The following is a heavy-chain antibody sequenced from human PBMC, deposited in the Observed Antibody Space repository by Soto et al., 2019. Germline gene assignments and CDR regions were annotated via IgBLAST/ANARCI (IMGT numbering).Heavy chain of an antibody. CDR2: ISGSGGST. Sequence: PGGSLRLSCAAPGFTFSSYAMSWVRQAPGKGLEWVLAISGSGGSTYYADSVKGRFTISRDNSKNTLYLQMNSLRAEDTAVYYCAYCSGGSCYSWGWSAFDIWGQGTMVTVSS. CDR1: GFTFSSYA. V-gene: IGHV3-23*01. J-gene: IGHJ3*02. CDR3: AYCSGGSCYSWGWSAFDI. D-gene: IGHD2-15*01.